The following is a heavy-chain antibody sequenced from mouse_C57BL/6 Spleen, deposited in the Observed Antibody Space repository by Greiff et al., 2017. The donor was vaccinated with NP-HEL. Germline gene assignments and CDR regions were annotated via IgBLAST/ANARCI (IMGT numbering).Heavy chain of an antibody. V-gene: IGHV1-81*01. Sequence: VQLQQSGAELARPGASVKLSCKASGYTFTSYGISWVKQRTGQGLEWIGEIYPRSGNTYYNEKFKGKATLTADKSSSTAYMELRSLTSEDSAVYFCARSLYSKEYFDVWGTGTTVTVSS. CDR2: IYPRSGNT. CDR3: ARSLYSKEYFDV. J-gene: IGHJ1*03. D-gene: IGHD2-5*01. CDR1: GYTFTSYG.